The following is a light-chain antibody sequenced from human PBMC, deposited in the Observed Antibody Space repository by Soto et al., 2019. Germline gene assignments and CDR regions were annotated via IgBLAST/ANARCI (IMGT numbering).Light chain of an antibody. V-gene: IGKV1-9*01. Sequence: IQLTQSPPSLSASVGDRVTITCRASQGISSYLAWYQQKPGKAPKLLIYAASTLQSGVPSRFSGSGSGTDFTLTISSLQPEDFATYYCQQLNSYPWTCGKGIKEDIK. CDR1: QGISSY. CDR3: QQLNSYPWT. CDR2: AAS. J-gene: IGKJ1*01.